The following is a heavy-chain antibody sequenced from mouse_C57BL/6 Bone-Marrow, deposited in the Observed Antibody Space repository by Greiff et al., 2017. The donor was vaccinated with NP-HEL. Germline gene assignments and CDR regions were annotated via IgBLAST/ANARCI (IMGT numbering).Heavy chain of an antibody. J-gene: IGHJ2*01. Sequence: VQLQQPGAELVKPGASVKLSCKASGYTFTSYWMQWVKQRPGPGLEWIGEIDPSDSYTNYNQKFKGKATLTVDTSSSTAYMQLSSLTSEDSAVYYCARARDYWGQGTTLTVSS. CDR3: ARARDY. V-gene: IGHV1-50*01. CDR2: IDPSDSYT. CDR1: GYTFTSYW.